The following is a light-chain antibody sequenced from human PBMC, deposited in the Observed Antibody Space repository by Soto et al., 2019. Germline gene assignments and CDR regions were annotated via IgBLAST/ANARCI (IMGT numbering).Light chain of an antibody. CDR2: EVT. CDR1: SRDVGGYGH. V-gene: IGLV2-8*01. J-gene: IGLJ2*01. Sequence: QSVLTQPPSASGSPGQSVTISCTGSSRDVGGYGHVAWYQKYPGKAPKLIIYEVTERPSGVPDRFSGSSSGNTASLTVSGLQAEDEADYYCSAYAGSRNVVFGGGTKLTVL. CDR3: SAYAGSRNVV.